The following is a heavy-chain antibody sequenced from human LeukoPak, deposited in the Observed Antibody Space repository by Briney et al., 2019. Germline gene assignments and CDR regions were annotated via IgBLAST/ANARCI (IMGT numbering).Heavy chain of an antibody. V-gene: IGHV5-51*01. Sequence: GESLKISCKCSGYRFTTYWIGWVRQMPGKGLEWMGIIYPGDSDTRYSPSFQGQVTISADKSLSTAYLQWSSLKASDTAMYYCARLWKISGSGEFDYWGQGTLVTVSS. D-gene: IGHD2-15*01. CDR1: GYRFTTYW. CDR2: IYPGDSDT. CDR3: ARLWKISGSGEFDY. J-gene: IGHJ4*02.